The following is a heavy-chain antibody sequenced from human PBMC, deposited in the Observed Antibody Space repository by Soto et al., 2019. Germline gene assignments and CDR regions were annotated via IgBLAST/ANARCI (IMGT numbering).Heavy chain of an antibody. D-gene: IGHD2-2*01. J-gene: IGHJ6*03. CDR3: AVVVPAAMGFHYYYYMDV. CDR2: IYHSGST. V-gene: IGHV4-4*02. CDR1: SGSISSSNW. Sequence: QVQLQESGPGLVKPSGTLSLTCAVSSGSISSSNWWSWVRQPPGKGLEWIGEIYHSGSTNYNPSLKSRVTISVDKSKNQFSLKLSSVTAADTAVYYCAVVVPAAMGFHYYYYMDVWGKGTTVTVSS.